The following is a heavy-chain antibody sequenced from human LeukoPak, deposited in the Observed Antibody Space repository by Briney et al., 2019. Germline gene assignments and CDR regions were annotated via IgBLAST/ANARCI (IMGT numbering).Heavy chain of an antibody. Sequence: SGGSLRLSCAASGFTFSSYWMSWVRQAPGKGLEWVANIKQDGSEKYYVDSVKGRFTISRDNAKNSLYLQMNSLRAEDTAVYYCAREWDYDSSGYYPFFWGQGTLVTVSS. CDR2: IKQDGSEK. D-gene: IGHD3-22*01. J-gene: IGHJ4*02. V-gene: IGHV3-7*01. CDR3: AREWDYDSSGYYPFF. CDR1: GFTFSSYW.